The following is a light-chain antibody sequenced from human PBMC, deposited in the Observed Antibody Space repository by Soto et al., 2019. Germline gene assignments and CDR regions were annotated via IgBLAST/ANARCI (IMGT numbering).Light chain of an antibody. CDR2: EVN. Sequence: QSALTQPASVSGSPGQSITISCTGTNSDVGGYNYVSWYQHHPGEAPKLMIYEVNNRPSGVSNRFSGSKSGNTASLTISGLRAEDEADYYCSSYAGSSNVFGTGTKLTVL. CDR3: SSYAGSSNV. CDR1: NSDVGGYNY. J-gene: IGLJ1*01. V-gene: IGLV2-14*01.